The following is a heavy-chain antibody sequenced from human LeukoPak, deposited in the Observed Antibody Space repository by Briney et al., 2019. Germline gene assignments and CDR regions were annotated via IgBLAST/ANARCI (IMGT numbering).Heavy chain of an antibody. Sequence: PSETLSLTCAVYGGSFSGYYWSWIRQPPGKGLEWIGEINHSGSTNYNPSLKSRVAISVDTSKNQFSLKLSSVTAADTAVYYCARRRSYDILTGYYQFRAFDIWGQGTMVTVSS. J-gene: IGHJ3*02. CDR3: ARRRSYDILTGYYQFRAFDI. V-gene: IGHV4-34*01. D-gene: IGHD3-9*01. CDR1: GGSFSGYY. CDR2: INHSGST.